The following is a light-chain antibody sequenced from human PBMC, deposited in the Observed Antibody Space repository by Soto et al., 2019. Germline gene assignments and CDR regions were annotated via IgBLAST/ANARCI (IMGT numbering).Light chain of an antibody. V-gene: IGKV3-20*01. CDR3: QQYHSYWT. CDR2: GAS. Sequence: EIVLTQSPGTLSLSPGERATLSCRTSQSVSNNYLAWYQQKPGQAPRLLIYGASSRATGVPDRFSGSGSGTDFTLTISSLQTDDFSTYYCQQYHSYWTFGQGTKVDIK. J-gene: IGKJ1*01. CDR1: QSVSNNY.